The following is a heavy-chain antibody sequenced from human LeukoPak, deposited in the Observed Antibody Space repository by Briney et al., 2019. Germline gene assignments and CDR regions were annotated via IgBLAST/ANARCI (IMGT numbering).Heavy chain of an antibody. Sequence: PGGSLRLSCAASGFTVSSNYVSWVRQAPGKGLEWVSVIYSGGSTYYADSVKGRFTISRDNSKNTLYLQMNSLRAEDTAVYYCARVSRSTPKDLVVYNWFDPWGQGTLVTVSS. CDR3: ARVSRSTPKDLVVYNWFDP. CDR2: IYSGGST. J-gene: IGHJ5*02. V-gene: IGHV3-53*01. D-gene: IGHD2-8*02. CDR1: GFTVSSNY.